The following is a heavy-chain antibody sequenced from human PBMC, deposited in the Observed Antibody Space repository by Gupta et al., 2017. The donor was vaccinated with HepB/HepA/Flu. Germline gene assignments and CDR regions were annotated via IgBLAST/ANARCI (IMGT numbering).Heavy chain of an antibody. CDR1: GGTFSSYA. Sequence: QVQLVQSGAEVKKPGSSVKVSCKASGGTFSSYAISWVRQAPGQGLEWMGGIIPIFGTANYAQKFQGRVTITADESTSTAYMELSSLRSEDTAVYYCARGQFGVVIRDYYYYYMDVWGKGTTVTVSS. J-gene: IGHJ6*03. D-gene: IGHD3-3*01. CDR3: ARGQFGVVIRDYYYYYMDV. V-gene: IGHV1-69*01. CDR2: IIPIFGTA.